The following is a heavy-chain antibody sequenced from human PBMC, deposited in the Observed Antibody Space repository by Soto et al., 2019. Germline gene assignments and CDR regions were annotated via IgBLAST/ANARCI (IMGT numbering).Heavy chain of an antibody. CDR3: ARGGFCSSTSCYSSRLFDY. Sequence: SETLSLTCTVSGGSISSYYWSWIRQPPGKGLEWIGYVYYSGSTNYNPSLKSRVTISVDTSKDQFSLKLSSVTAADTAVYYCARGGFCSSTSCYSSRLFDYWGQGTLVTVS. D-gene: IGHD2-2*02. J-gene: IGHJ4*02. CDR2: VYYSGST. V-gene: IGHV4-59*08. CDR1: GGSISSYY.